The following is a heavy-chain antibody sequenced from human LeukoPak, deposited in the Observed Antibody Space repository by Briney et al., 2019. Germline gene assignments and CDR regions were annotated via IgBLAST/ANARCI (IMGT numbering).Heavy chain of an antibody. CDR1: GFSLTTSGVG. Sequence: ESGPTMVKPTQTLTLTCTFSGFSLTTSGVGVGWIRQPPGKALEWLALTYWNDDKRYNPSLKSRLTITKDTSKNQVVLIVTNMDPVDTATYYCVHTSYDVLTGYPHNFDSWGQGTLVTVSS. CDR3: VHTSYDVLTGYPHNFDS. J-gene: IGHJ4*02. D-gene: IGHD3-9*01. V-gene: IGHV2-5*01. CDR2: TYWNDDK.